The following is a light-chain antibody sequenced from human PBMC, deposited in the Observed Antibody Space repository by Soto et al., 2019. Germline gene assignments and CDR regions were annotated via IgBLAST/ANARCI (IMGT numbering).Light chain of an antibody. CDR3: QQSYSTPYT. CDR2: AAS. V-gene: IGKV1-39*01. Sequence: DIQMTQSPSSLSASVGDRVTITCRASQGISSYINWYQQKPGKAPKLLIYAASSLQSGVPSRFSGSGSGTDFTLTISSRQPEDFATYYCQQSYSTPYTFGQGTKLEIK. J-gene: IGKJ2*01. CDR1: QGISSY.